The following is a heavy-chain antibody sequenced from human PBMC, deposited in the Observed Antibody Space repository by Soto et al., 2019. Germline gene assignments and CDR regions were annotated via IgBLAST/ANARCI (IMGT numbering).Heavy chain of an antibody. CDR3: ARLIWSGYSVDY. Sequence: GGSLRLSCAASGFTFSSYAMSWVRQAPGKGLEWVSAISGSGGSTYYADSVKGRFTISRDNSKNTLYLQMNSLRAEDTAVYYSARLIWSGYSVDYWGQGTLVTVSS. V-gene: IGHV3-23*01. CDR1: GFTFSSYA. J-gene: IGHJ4*02. CDR2: ISGSGGST. D-gene: IGHD3-3*01.